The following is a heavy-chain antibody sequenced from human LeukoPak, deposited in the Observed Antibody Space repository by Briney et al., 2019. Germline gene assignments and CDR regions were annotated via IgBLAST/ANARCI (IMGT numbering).Heavy chain of an antibody. D-gene: IGHD3-9*01. Sequence: GRSLRLSCAASGFTFDDYAMHWVRQAPGKGLEWVSGITWNSDNIEYADSVKGRFTISRDNAKKSLYLQMNSLRAEDTAVYYCARVRYFDWLGPFDYWGQGTLVTVSS. CDR2: ITWNSDNI. V-gene: IGHV3-9*01. CDR1: GFTFDDYA. J-gene: IGHJ4*02. CDR3: ARVRYFDWLGPFDY.